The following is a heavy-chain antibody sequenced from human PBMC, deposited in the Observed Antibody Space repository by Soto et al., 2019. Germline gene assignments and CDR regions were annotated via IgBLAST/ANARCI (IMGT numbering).Heavy chain of an antibody. J-gene: IGHJ4*02. Sequence: EVQLVESGGGLVQPGGSLRLSCASSGFTFSSYSMNWVRQAPGKGLEWISYITTTGSSIYYADSVKGRFTVSRDNAQNGLYLQMNRLTDEDTAVYYCTRALSGRYSPDYWGQGTLVTVSS. D-gene: IGHD1-26*01. V-gene: IGHV3-48*02. CDR1: GFTFSSYS. CDR2: ITTTGSSI. CDR3: TRALSGRYSPDY.